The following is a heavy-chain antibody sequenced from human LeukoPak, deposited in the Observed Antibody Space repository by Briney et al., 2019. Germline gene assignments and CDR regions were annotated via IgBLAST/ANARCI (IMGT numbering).Heavy chain of an antibody. D-gene: IGHD3-22*01. V-gene: IGHV4-39*07. Sequence: SETLSLTCTVSGGSISISNYHWGWIRQPPGKGLEWIGIIYYSGSTYYKSSLKSRVTILVDTSKNQFSMKLNSVTAADTAVYYCAGLWLPYYYDSSGYFDYWGQGTLVTVSS. J-gene: IGHJ4*02. CDR3: AGLWLPYYYDSSGYFDY. CDR2: IYYSGST. CDR1: GGSISISNYH.